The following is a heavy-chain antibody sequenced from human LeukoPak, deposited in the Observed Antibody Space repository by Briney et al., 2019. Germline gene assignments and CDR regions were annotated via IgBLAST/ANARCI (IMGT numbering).Heavy chain of an antibody. CDR1: GGSISSYY. J-gene: IGHJ4*02. CDR3: ARGRRWLQWNGFDY. CDR2: IYYSGST. V-gene: IGHV4-59*01. D-gene: IGHD5-24*01. Sequence: SETLSLTCTVSGGSISSYYWSWIRQPPGKGLEWIGHIYYSGSTNYNPSLKSRVTISVDTSKNQFSLKLSSVTAADTAVYYCARGRRWLQWNGFDYWGQGTLVTVSS.